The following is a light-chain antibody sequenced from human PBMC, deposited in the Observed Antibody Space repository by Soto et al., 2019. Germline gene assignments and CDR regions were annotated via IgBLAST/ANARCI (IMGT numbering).Light chain of an antibody. V-gene: IGKV3-20*01. Sequence: EIVLTQSPGTLSLSPGESATLSCKASKSVYINSFAWYYQKPGQPPRLLIYGASTRATGIPDRFSGSGSGTDFVLSINRLEVEDSGMYYCQQYGASPFTFCPGTRVDIK. CDR1: KSVYINS. J-gene: IGKJ3*01. CDR2: GAS. CDR3: QQYGASPFT.